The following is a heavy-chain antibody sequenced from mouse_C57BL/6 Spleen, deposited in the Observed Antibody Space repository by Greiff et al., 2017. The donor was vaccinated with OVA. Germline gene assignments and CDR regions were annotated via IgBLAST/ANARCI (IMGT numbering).Heavy chain of an antibody. CDR2: ISHGGSYT. V-gene: IGHV5-4*01. CDR1: GFTFSSYA. D-gene: IGHD2-4*01. Sequence: EVKLVESGGGLVKPGGSLKLSCAASGFTFSSYAMSWVRQTPEKRLEWVATISHGGSYTYYPDNVKGRFTISRDNAKNNLYLQMSHLKSEDTAMYYCARDRGITPWYFDVWGTGTTVTVSS. CDR3: ARDRGITPWYFDV. J-gene: IGHJ1*03.